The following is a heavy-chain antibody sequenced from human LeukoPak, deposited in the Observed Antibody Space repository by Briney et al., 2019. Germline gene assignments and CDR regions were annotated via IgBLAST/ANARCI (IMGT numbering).Heavy chain of an antibody. CDR1: GGSISSGGYS. D-gene: IGHD1-26*01. V-gene: IGHV4-30-2*01. Sequence: SQTLSLTCAVSGGSISSGGYSWSWIRQPPGKGLEWIGYIYHSGSTYYNPSLKSRVTISVDTSKNQFSLKLSSVTAADTAVYYCARETSHSYFDLWGRGTLVTVSS. CDR3: ARETSHSYFDL. CDR2: IYHSGST. J-gene: IGHJ2*01.